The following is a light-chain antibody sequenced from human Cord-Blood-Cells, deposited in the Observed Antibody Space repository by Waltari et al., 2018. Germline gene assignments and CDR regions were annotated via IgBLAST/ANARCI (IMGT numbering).Light chain of an antibody. CDR2: DVS. Sequence: QSALTLPRPVSGSPGQSDTISCSGTSTDVCGYNYVSWYQQHPGKAPNLMFYDVSKRPSGVPDLFSGSKSGNTASLTISGLQAEDEADYYCCSYAGSYTLVFGGGTKLTVL. CDR3: CSYAGSYTLV. J-gene: IGLJ3*02. CDR1: STDVCGYNY. V-gene: IGLV2-11*02.